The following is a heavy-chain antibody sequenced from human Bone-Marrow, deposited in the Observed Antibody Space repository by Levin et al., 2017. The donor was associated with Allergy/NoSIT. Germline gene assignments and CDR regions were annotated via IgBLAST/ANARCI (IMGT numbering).Heavy chain of an antibody. CDR3: ARAPIAGVSDNWFDP. J-gene: IGHJ5*02. D-gene: IGHD6-13*01. CDR2: ISSSSDKI. CDR1: GFTFSSYN. Sequence: GESLKISCAASGFTFSSYNMNWVRQAPGKGLEWVSYISSSSDKIFYADSVKGRFTISRDNAKNSLYLQMNSLRDEDTAVYYCARAPIAGVSDNWFDPWGQGTLVTVSS. V-gene: IGHV3-48*02.